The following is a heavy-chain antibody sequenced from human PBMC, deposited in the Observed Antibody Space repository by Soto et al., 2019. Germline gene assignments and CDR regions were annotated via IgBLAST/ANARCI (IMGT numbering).Heavy chain of an antibody. Sequence: EVHLLESGGGLVQPGGSLRLSCVASGFTSYNYAMTWVRQAPGKGLEWVSSITGGGSTTYYADSVKGRFTMSRDDSKNTRYRQRNARGAEDTAIYYCAKTGGGQGGGWHFDYWGQGTLVTVSS. CDR2: ITGGGSTT. CDR3: AKTGGGQGGGWHFDY. V-gene: IGHV3-23*01. D-gene: IGHD6-19*01. CDR1: GFTSYNYA. J-gene: IGHJ4*02.